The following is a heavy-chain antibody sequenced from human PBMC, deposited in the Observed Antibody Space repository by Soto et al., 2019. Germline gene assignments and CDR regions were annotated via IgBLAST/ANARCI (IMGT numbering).Heavy chain of an antibody. CDR2: IYYSGST. Sequence: PSETLSLTCTVSGGCMSSGGYYGSLIRQHPGKGLEWIGYIYYSGSTYYNPSLKSRVTISVDTSKNQFSLKLSSVTAADTAVYYCARDYYGSGSYNRWFDPWGQGTLVTVSS. CDR1: GGCMSSGGYY. V-gene: IGHV4-31*03. CDR3: ARDYYGSGSYNRWFDP. J-gene: IGHJ5*02. D-gene: IGHD3-10*01.